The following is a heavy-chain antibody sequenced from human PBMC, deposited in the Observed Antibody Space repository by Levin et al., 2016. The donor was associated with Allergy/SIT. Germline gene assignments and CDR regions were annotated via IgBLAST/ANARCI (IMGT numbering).Heavy chain of an antibody. Sequence: PGKALEWLALIYWDDDKRYSPSLKSRLTITKDTSKNQVVLTMTNMDPVDTATYYCARIVGGIPGYNYYIDVWGKGTTVTVSS. D-gene: IGHD3-16*01. J-gene: IGHJ6*03. CDR3: ARIVGGIPGYNYYIDV. V-gene: IGHV2-5*02. CDR2: IYWDDDK.